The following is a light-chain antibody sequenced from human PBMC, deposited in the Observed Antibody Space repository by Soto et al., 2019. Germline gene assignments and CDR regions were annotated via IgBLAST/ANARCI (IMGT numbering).Light chain of an antibody. J-gene: IGKJ4*01. CDR1: QSISVW. CDR3: QQSYSTPLT. CDR2: AAS. Sequence: DIQMTPSPPTLAASLGDRDTITCRASQSISVWLAWYQQKPGKAPKILIYAASTLQSGVPSRFSGSGSGTDFTLTISSLQPEDFATYYCQQSYSTPLTFGGGTKVDIK. V-gene: IGKV1-39*01.